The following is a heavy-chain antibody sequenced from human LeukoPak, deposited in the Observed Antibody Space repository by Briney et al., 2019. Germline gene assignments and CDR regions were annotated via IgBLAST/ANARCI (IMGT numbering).Heavy chain of an antibody. CDR3: STDPRLLIY. D-gene: IGHD2-8*01. CDR2: ISGSGSDI. Sequence: GGSLRLSCVVSGFSFSDSYVTWIRQTPGEGLEWLAYISGSGSDIYYADSVKGRCTNSRDNAKNSLYLQMNSLRPEDTALYYCSTDPRLLIYWGHGTLVTVSS. CDR1: GFSFSDSY. V-gene: IGHV3-11*01. J-gene: IGHJ4*01.